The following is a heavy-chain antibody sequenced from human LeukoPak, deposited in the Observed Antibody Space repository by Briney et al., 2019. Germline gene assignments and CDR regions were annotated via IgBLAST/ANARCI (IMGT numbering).Heavy chain of an antibody. CDR2: INILSNYI. D-gene: IGHD6-13*01. V-gene: IGHV3-21*01. CDR3: ARDSHSSSWYSEFDY. Sequence: GGSLRLSCAASGFTFSSYSMNWVRQAPGKRLEWVSSINILSNYIYYADSVKGRFTISRDNAKNSLYLQMNSLRAEDTAVYYCARDSHSSSWYSEFDYWGQGTLVTVSS. J-gene: IGHJ4*02. CDR1: GFTFSSYS.